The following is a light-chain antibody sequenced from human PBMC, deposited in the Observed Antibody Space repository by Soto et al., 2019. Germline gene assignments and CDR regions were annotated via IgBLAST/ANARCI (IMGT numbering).Light chain of an antibody. CDR3: QHLNSFPRT. Sequence: DIQLTQSPSFLSASVGDRVTITCRASQGISSYLAWYQQKPGKAPELLIYGASTLQSGVPSRFSGSGSGTEFTLTIGNLQPEDFANYYCQHLNSFPRTFGRGTKVDIK. J-gene: IGKJ1*01. CDR2: GAS. CDR1: QGISSY. V-gene: IGKV1-9*01.